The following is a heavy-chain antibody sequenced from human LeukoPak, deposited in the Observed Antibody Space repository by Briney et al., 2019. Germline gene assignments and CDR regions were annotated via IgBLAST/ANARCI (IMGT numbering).Heavy chain of an antibody. V-gene: IGHV4-34*01. D-gene: IGHD3-16*02. Sequence: SETLSLTCAVYGGSFSGYYLSWIRQPPGKGLEWIWEINHSGSTNYNPSLKSRVTISVDTSKNQFSLKLSSVTAADPAVYYCARRRPYDYIWGSYRYSLTIGSPFDYWGRGTLVTVSS. CDR1: GGSFSGYY. CDR2: INHSGST. J-gene: IGHJ4*02. CDR3: ARRRPYDYIWGSYRYSLTIGSPFDY.